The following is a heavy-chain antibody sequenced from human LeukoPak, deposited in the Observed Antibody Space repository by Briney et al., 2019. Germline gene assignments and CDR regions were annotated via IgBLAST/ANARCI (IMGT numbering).Heavy chain of an antibody. CDR3: VRHSGWYFGY. Sequence: ASETLSLTCAVSGDSVSGSFWWSWVRQPPHKGLEWIGEIHHSGSSNYNPSLESRVIISLDGSKNLLSLELSSVTAADTAVYYCVRHSGWYFGYWGQGTLVTVSS. CDR1: GDSVSGSFW. D-gene: IGHD6-19*01. V-gene: IGHV4-4*02. CDR2: IHHSGSS. J-gene: IGHJ4*02.